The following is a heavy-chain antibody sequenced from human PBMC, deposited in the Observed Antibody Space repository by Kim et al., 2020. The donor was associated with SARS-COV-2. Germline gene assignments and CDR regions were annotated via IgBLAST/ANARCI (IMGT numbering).Heavy chain of an antibody. V-gene: IGHV5-51*01. Sequence: GESLKISCKGSGYSFSSYWIAWVRQMPGKGLEWMGIIYPGDSETRYSPSFQGQVTISADKSITTAYLQWSSLKASETAMYYCARTENGYYGSGSYETWGQGTLVTVSS. CDR1: GYSFSSYW. CDR2: IYPGDSET. J-gene: IGHJ5*02. D-gene: IGHD3-10*01. CDR3: ARTENGYYGSGSYET.